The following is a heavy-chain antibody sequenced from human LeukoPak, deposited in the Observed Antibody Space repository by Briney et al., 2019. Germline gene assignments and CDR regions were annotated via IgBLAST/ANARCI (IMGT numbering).Heavy chain of an antibody. Sequence: SETLSLTCAVYGVSFSDYYWSWIRQSPGKGLEWIGEINHSGTTNYNPSLKNRVTISVDTSKSHLSLKMSSVAAADTAVYYCARVASTVTKSGYWGQGTPVTVSS. CDR2: INHSGTT. J-gene: IGHJ4*02. CDR3: ARVASTVTKSGY. V-gene: IGHV4-34*01. D-gene: IGHD4-17*01. CDR1: GVSFSDYY.